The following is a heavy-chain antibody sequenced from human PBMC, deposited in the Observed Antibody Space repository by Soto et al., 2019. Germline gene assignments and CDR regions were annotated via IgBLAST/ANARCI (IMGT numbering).Heavy chain of an antibody. CDR1: GFTFFAYW. CDR2: INSDGSHT. J-gene: IGHJ5*01. V-gene: IGHV3-74*01. Sequence: EVQLVESGGGLVQPGGSLRLSCAASGFTFFAYWIHWVRQVPGKGLVWVSRINSDGSHTSYADSVRGRFTISRDNSKNTVYLQMNSLTAEDTAVYYWAKEGDYGDYAGENWFDSWGQRSLVTVSS. CDR3: AKEGDYGDYAGENWFDS. D-gene: IGHD4-17*01.